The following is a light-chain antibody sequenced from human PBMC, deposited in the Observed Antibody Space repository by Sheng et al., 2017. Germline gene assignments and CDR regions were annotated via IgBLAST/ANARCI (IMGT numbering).Light chain of an antibody. CDR3: QQFNSYPFT. V-gene: IGKV1-9*01. CDR2: GAS. CDR1: QDISDS. J-gene: IGKJ3*01. Sequence: IQLTQSPSSLPAYVGDRVTVTCRASQDISDSLAWYQQKPGAAPQLLIYGASTLQSGVPSRFRGSGSGTEFTLTISSLQPEDFATYYCQQFNSYPFTFGPGTKVDI.